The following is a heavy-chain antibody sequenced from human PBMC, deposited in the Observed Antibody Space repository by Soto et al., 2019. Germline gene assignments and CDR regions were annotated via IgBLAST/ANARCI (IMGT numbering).Heavy chain of an antibody. V-gene: IGHV3-30*03. CDR2: ISYDGSNK. CDR3: VAGQYFFDY. Sequence: GGSLRLSCAASGFTFSNAWMSWVRQAPGKGLEWVAVISYDGSNKYYADSVKDRFTISRDNSKKTLYLQMNSLRADDTAVYYCVAGQYFFDYCGQGTLVTVSS. D-gene: IGHD6-19*01. CDR1: GFTFSNAW. J-gene: IGHJ4*02.